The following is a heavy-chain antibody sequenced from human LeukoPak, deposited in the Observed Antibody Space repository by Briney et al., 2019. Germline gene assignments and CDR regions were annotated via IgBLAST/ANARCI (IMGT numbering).Heavy chain of an antibody. CDR2: FVRGST. CDR1: LGSHW. J-gene: IGHJ4*02. CDR3: TRAAPYGTSWYGKNDY. V-gene: IGHV3-23*01. D-gene: IGHD6-13*01. Sequence: GGSLRLSCVGALGSHWMGWVRQAPGKGLEWVSTFVRGSTYYADTVQGRFTISRDSSKNTLYLQMNSLRADDTALYFCTRAAPYGTSWYGKNDYWGQGTLVAVSS.